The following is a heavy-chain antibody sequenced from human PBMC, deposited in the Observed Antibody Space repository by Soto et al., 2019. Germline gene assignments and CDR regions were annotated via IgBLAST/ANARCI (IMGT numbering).Heavy chain of an antibody. V-gene: IGHV3-30*18. Sequence: LRLSCAASGFTFSSYGMHWVRQAPGKGLEWVAVISYDGNNKNYAGSVKGRFTISRDNPENTLDLQMNSLRAEDTAIYYCAKSPSRYFDRGSYYGMEVWGQGTTVTVSS. CDR1: GFTFSSYG. CDR2: ISYDGNNK. CDR3: AKSPSRYFDRGSYYGMEV. J-gene: IGHJ6*02. D-gene: IGHD3-9*01.